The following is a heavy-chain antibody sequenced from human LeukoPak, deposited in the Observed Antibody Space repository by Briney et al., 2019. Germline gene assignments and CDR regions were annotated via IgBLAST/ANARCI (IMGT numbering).Heavy chain of an antibody. CDR2: YSDDGGHK. V-gene: IGHV3-30*04. J-gene: IGHJ4*02. D-gene: IGHD3-22*01. Sequence: GGSLRLSCAASGFSFSTYAIHWVRQAPGRGPEWLAVYSDDGGHKFYADSVKGRFTISRDHSKNTLYLQMNSLRAEDTAVYYCAKTDDSSGYYRARSPLDYWGQGTLVTVSS. CDR1: GFSFSTYA. CDR3: AKTDDSSGYYRARSPLDY.